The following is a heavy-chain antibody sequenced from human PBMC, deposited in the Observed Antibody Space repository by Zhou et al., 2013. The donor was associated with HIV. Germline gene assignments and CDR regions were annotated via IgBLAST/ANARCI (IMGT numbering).Heavy chain of an antibody. CDR3: ARDMVNAVSGRNYYYGMDV. D-gene: IGHD6-19*01. CDR2: IIPTLGTA. J-gene: IGHJ6*01. Sequence: QVQLVQSGVDVKKPGSSVKVSCKVSGGPFSTHAISWVRQAPGQGLEWLGGIIPTLGTANYAQRFLGRVTITADESTNTAYMELTRLTSDDTAIYYCARDMVNAVSGRNYYYGMDVVGPRGPRSPSPQ. V-gene: IGHV1-69*11. CDR1: GGPFSTHA.